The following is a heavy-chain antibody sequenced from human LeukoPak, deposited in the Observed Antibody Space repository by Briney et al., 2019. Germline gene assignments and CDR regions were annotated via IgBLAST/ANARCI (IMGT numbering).Heavy chain of an antibody. CDR3: ARVTIFGVVIGPFDP. V-gene: IGHV1-18*01. D-gene: IGHD3-3*01. CDR1: GYTFTSYG. J-gene: IGHJ5*02. Sequence: GASVKVSCMASGYTFTSYGISWVRQAPGRGLEWMGWISAYNGNTNYAQKLQGRVTMTTDTYTSTAYMELRSLRSDDTAVYYCARVTIFGVVIGPFDPWGQGTLVTVSS. CDR2: ISAYNGNT.